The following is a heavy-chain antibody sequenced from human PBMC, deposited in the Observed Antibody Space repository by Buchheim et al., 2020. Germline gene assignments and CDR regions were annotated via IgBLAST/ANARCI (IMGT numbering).Heavy chain of an antibody. J-gene: IGHJ6*02. CDR1: GFTFSSNG. CDR3: ARGSCSSTSCPYGMDV. CDR2: ISSSSNYI. D-gene: IGHD2-2*01. V-gene: IGHV3-21*01. Sequence: EVQLVGSGGGLVKPGGSLRLSCAASGFTFSSNGMNWVRQAPGKGLEWVSAISSSSNYIKYADSVKGRFTISRDNAKHSLYLQMNSLRAEDTAVYYCARGSCSSTSCPYGMDVWGQGTT.